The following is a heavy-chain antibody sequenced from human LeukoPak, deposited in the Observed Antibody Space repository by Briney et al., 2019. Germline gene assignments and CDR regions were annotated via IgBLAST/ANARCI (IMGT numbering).Heavy chain of an antibody. J-gene: IGHJ6*02. CDR2: IKSKTDGSTT. V-gene: IGHV3-15*07. CDR3: AREGYYYGMDV. Sequence: KAGGSLRLSCAASGFTFSNAWLNWVRHAPGKGLEWVVRIKSKTDGSTTDYAAPVKGRFTISRDDSKNTLYLQMNSLRAEDTAVYYCAREGYYYGMDVWGQGTTVTVSS. CDR1: GFTFSNAW.